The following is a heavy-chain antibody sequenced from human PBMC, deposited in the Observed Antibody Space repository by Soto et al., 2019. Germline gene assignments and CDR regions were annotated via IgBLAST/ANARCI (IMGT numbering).Heavy chain of an antibody. V-gene: IGHV1-3*01. Sequence: QVQLVQSGAEVKKPGASVKVSCKASGYTFTSYAMHWVRQAPGQSLEWMGWINAGNGNTKYSQKFQGRVTITRDTSASTAYMQLSSLRSEDTAVYYCSRSPGWGSSWYYFDSWGKGTLVTVSS. CDR1: GYTFTSYA. CDR3: SRSPGWGSSWYYFDS. CDR2: INAGNGNT. J-gene: IGHJ4*02. D-gene: IGHD6-13*01.